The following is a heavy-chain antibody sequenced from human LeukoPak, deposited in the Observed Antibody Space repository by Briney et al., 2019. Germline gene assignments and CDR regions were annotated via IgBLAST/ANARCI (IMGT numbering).Heavy chain of an antibody. Sequence: GGSLRLSCAASGFTFSSYAMSWVRQAPGKGLEWVSAISGSGGSIYYADSVKGRFTISRDNSKNTLYLQMNSLRAEDTAVYYCAKVVRYSSGWFDYWGQGTLVTVSS. CDR3: AKVVRYSSGWFDY. CDR1: GFTFSSYA. CDR2: ISGSGGSI. V-gene: IGHV3-23*01. J-gene: IGHJ4*02. D-gene: IGHD6-19*01.